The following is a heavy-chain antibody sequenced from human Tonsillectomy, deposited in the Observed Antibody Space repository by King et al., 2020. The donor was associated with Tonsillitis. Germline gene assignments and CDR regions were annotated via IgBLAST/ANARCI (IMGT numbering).Heavy chain of an antibody. J-gene: IGHJ4*02. CDR3: ATGGDY. V-gene: IGHV3-30*01. CDR1: GFTFSSFA. D-gene: IGHD1-26*01. CDR2: ISYDGSSK. Sequence: VQLVESGGGVVQPGRSLRLSCAASGFTFSSFAMHWVRQAPGKGLEWVAVISYDGSSKYYADSVKGRFTISRDNSNNTLSLQMNSLRAEDTAVYYCATGGDYWGQGTLVTVSS.